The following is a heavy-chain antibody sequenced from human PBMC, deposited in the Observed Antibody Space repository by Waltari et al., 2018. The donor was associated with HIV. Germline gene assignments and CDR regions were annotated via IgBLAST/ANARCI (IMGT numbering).Heavy chain of an antibody. Sequence: EVPLVESGGGLVELGRSIRLPVAASGLSVRVLYMSWVSLAQGKGMQMVAVLYTEGRTKYRDFVKGRFTIFRDDAKNTLYLQMNSLRVDDTAIYYCARMKRSYGSGQSRYFYFGMDVWGQGTTVIISS. D-gene: IGHD3-10*01. CDR2: LYTEGRT. CDR3: ARMKRSYGSGQSRYFYFGMDV. CDR1: GLSVRVLY. J-gene: IGHJ6*02. V-gene: IGHV3-53*01.